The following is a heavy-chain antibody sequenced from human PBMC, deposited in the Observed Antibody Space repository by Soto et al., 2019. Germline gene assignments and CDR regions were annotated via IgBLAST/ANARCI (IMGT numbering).Heavy chain of an antibody. D-gene: IGHD2-2*01. J-gene: IGHJ6*02. CDR2: IIPLLGTT. V-gene: IGHV1-69*08. CDR3: AGGYCRSAPCYGYDGLDD. CDR1: GGTFTSYT. Sequence: QVQLVQSGPEVKKPGSSVKVSCKTSGGTFTSYTISWVRQAPGQGLEWVGKIIPLLGTTNYAQKFQGRVTITADKSTSTAYLELSSLRSEDTAIYYWAGGYCRSAPCYGYDGLDDWGQGTTVTVSS.